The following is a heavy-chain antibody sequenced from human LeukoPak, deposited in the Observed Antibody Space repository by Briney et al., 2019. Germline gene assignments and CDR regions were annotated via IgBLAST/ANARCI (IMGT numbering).Heavy chain of an antibody. CDR2: IIPIFGTA. V-gene: IGHV1-69*13. D-gene: IGHD4-23*01. CDR1: GYTFTGYY. J-gene: IGHJ3*02. Sequence: AAVNVSCKASGYTFTGYYMHWVRQAPGQGLDWMGGIIPIFGTAHYSQTFQGRVTITADQSTSTAYIELSSLRSEDSAVYYCARSLIEYGGSYDAFDIWGQGTMVTISS. CDR3: ARSLIEYGGSYDAFDI.